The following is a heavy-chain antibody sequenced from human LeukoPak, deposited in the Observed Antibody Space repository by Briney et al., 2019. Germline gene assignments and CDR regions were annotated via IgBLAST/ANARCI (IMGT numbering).Heavy chain of an antibody. V-gene: IGHV4-39*07. Sequence: KPSETLSLTCTVSGGSISSSTYYWGWIRQPPGKGLEWIGYIYYTGSTYCNPSLKSRVTISVNTSKNQFSLKLSSVTAADTAVYYCARGRGEGRGISMVRGVRAPSYNWFDPWGQGTLVTVSS. CDR2: IYYTGST. CDR3: ARGRGEGRGISMVRGVRAPSYNWFDP. J-gene: IGHJ5*02. D-gene: IGHD3-10*01. CDR1: GGSISSSTYY.